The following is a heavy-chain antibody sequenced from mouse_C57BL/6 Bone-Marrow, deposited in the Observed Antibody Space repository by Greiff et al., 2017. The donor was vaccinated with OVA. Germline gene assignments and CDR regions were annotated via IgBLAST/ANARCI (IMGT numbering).Heavy chain of an antibody. J-gene: IGHJ3*01. CDR2: IYPGDGDT. CDR1: GYAFSSSW. V-gene: IGHV1-82*01. D-gene: IGHD1-1*01. Sequence: QVQLQQSGPELVKPGASVKISCKASGYAFSSSWMNWVKQRPGKGLEWIGRIYPGDGDTNYNGKFKGKATLTADKSSSTAYMQLSSLTSEDSAVYFCARVGPYYYGSPWFAYWGQGTLVTVSA. CDR3: ARVGPYYYGSPWFAY.